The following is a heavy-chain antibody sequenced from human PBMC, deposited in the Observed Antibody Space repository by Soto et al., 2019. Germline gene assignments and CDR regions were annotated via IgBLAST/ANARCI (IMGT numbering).Heavy chain of an antibody. CDR3: ASSSYYDILTGNNWFDP. V-gene: IGHV4-59*01. D-gene: IGHD3-9*01. CDR1: GGSIISYY. CDR2: IYYSGST. J-gene: IGHJ5*02. Sequence: PSETLSLTCTVSGGSIISYYWSWIRQPPGKGLEWIGYIYYSGSTNYNPSLKSRVTISVDTSKNQFSLKLSSVTAADTAVYYCASSSYYDILTGNNWFDPWGQGTLVTVSS.